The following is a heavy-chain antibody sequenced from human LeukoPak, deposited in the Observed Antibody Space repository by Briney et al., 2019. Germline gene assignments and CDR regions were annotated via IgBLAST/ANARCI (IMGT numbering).Heavy chain of an antibody. D-gene: IGHD7-27*01. CDR3: ATRHADWGDVDY. V-gene: IGHV4-31*03. J-gene: IGHJ4*02. CDR2: IYYSGST. Sequence: PSQTLSLTCTVSGGSISSGGYYWSWIRQHPGKGLEWIGYIYYSGSTYYNPSLKSRVTISVDTSKNQFSLKLSPVTAADTAVYYCATRHADWGDVDYWGQGTLVTVSS. CDR1: GGSISSGGYY.